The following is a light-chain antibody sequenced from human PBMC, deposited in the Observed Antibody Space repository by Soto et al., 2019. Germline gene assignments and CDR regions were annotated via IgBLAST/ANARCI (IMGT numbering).Light chain of an antibody. Sequence: EILLTQSPGTLSLSPGDRATLSCRASQSVPKNFLAWYQQEPGQAPRLLIYGPSSRATGIPDRFSGSGSGTDFTLTISRLEPEDFAVYYCHQYATSPQTFGQGTKVEIK. J-gene: IGKJ1*01. CDR1: QSVPKNF. V-gene: IGKV3-20*01. CDR3: HQYATSPQT. CDR2: GPS.